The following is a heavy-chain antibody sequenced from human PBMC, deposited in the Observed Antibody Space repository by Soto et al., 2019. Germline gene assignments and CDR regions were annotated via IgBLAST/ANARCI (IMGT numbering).Heavy chain of an antibody. V-gene: IGHV3-23*01. Sequence: GGSLRLSCAASGFPFSSYAMSWVRQAPGKGLEWVSAISGSGGSTYYADSVKGRFTISRDNSKNTLYLQMNSLRAEDTAVYYCAAYGPMSGYYILGAFDIWAQGTMVTVSS. D-gene: IGHD3-3*01. CDR3: AAYGPMSGYYILGAFDI. J-gene: IGHJ3*02. CDR2: ISGSGGST. CDR1: GFPFSSYA.